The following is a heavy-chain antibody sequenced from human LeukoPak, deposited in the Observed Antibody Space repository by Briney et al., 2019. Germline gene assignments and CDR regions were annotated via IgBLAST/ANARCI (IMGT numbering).Heavy chain of an antibody. CDR2: ISGSGGSK. D-gene: IGHD3-22*01. V-gene: IGHV3-23*01. CDR1: GFTFSSYA. CDR3: AKDRYYYDSSGYYGDFDY. Sequence: PGASLRLSCAASGFTFSSYAMSWVRQAPGKGLEWVSAISGSGGSKYYADSVKGRFTISRDNSKNTLYLQMNSLRAEDTAVYYCAKDRYYYDSSGYYGDFDYWGQGTLVTVSS. J-gene: IGHJ4*02.